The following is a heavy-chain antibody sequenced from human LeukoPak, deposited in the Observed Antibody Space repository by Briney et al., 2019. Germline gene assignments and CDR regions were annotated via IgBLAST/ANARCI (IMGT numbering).Heavy chain of an antibody. CDR1: GFAFRSYG. CDR2: SSSGGSTI. CDR3: ARGEQDMATMSIDY. V-gene: IGHV3-48*04. D-gene: IGHD5-24*01. J-gene: IGHJ4*02. Sequence: GGSLRLSCAASGFAFRSYGMDWVRQAPGNGLEWISYSSSGGSTIYYADSVKGRFTISRDNAKNSLHLQMHSLSAEDTAVYYCARGEQDMATMSIDYWGQGALVTVSS.